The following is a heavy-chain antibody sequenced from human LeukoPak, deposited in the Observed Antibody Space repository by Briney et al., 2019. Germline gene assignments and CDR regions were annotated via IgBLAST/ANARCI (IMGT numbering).Heavy chain of an antibody. CDR1: GYTFTGYY. V-gene: IGHV1-2*02. D-gene: IGHD1-1*01. CDR3: AREKKLEPRLGAFDI. CDR2: INPNSGGT. J-gene: IGHJ3*02. Sequence: ASVKVSCKASGYTFTGYYMHWVRQAPGQGLEWMGWINPNSGGTNYAQKFQGRVTMTRDTSISTAYMELSRLRSDDTAVYYCAREKKLEPRLGAFDIWGQGTMVTVSS.